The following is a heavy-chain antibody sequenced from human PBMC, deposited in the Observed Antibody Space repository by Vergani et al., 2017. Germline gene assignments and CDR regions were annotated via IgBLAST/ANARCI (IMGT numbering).Heavy chain of an antibody. CDR3: AKHFRGWGIDY. J-gene: IGHJ4*02. D-gene: IGHD3-16*01. CDR2: IHFDGSNQ. CDR1: GFTLSNYD. V-gene: IGHV3-30*02. Sequence: QGQLVESGGGVVQRGGSLRLSCATSGFTLSNYDMQWIRQGPGKGLDFVAFIHFDGSNQYYSDSVKGRFTLSRDFSKNTLYLQMNSLRTDDTATYYCAKHFRGWGIDYWCQATQVIVSS.